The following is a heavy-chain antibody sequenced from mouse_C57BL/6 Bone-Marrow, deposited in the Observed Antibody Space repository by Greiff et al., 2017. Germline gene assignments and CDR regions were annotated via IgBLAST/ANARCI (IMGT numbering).Heavy chain of an antibody. D-gene: IGHD2-3*01. CDR3: TTMMFDY. V-gene: IGHV14-4*01. CDR1: GFNIKDDY. J-gene: IGHJ2*01. Sequence: VQLQQSGAELVRPGASVKLSCTASGFNIKDDYMHWVKQRPEQGLEWIGWIDPENGDTEYASKFQGKATITADTSSNTAYLQLSSLTSEATAVYYCTTMMFDYWGQGTTLTVSS. CDR2: IDPENGDT.